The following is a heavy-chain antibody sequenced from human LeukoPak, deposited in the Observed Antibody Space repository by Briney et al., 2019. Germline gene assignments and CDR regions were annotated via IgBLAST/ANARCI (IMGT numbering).Heavy chain of an antibody. CDR3: TTDPRY. CDR2: IKGKPDGGAI. J-gene: IGHJ4*02. CDR1: GLGRSFKETW. Sequence: GGSLRISCSASGLGRSFKETWLSWVRRAPRKGLEWIGRIKGKPDGGAIDYIAPVRGRFSISRDDSKNLVFLQMDSLKIEDTAVYYCTTDPRYWGQGTMVTVSS. V-gene: IGHV3-15*01.